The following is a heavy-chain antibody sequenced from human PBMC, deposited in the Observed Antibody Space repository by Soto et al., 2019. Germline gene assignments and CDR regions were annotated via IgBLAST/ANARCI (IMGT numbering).Heavy chain of an antibody. Sequence: GSLRLSCAASGFSFSSYWITWVRQAPGKGLEWVANIKQDGREKYYVASVKGRFTISRDNDKNLLYLQMDSLTPDDTAVYYCAGDGVRNGAYNGWLDPWGQGTLVTVS. CDR3: AGDGVRNGAYNGWLDP. CDR2: IKQDGREK. D-gene: IGHD3-16*01. CDR1: GFSFSSYW. J-gene: IGHJ5*02. V-gene: IGHV3-7*03.